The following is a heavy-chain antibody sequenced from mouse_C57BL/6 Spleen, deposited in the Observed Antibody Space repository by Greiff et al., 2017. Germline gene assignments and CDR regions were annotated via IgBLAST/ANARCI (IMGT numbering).Heavy chain of an antibody. CDR2: IYPGDGDT. CDR1: GYAFSSSW. D-gene: IGHD1-1*01. CDR3: YRCEYGSSSMDY. Sequence: QVQLQQSGPELVKPGASVKISCKASGYAFSSSWMNWVKQRPGKGLEWIGRIYPGDGDTTYNGKFKGKATLTADKSSSTAYMQLSRLTSEDSAVYVCYRCEYGSSSMDYWGQGTSVTVSS. J-gene: IGHJ4*01. V-gene: IGHV1-82*01.